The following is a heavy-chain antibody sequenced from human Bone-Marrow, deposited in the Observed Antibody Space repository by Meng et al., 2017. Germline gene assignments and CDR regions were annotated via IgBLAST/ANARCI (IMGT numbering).Heavy chain of an antibody. D-gene: IGHD6-19*01. CDR1: GFTFSSYS. CDR3: AKDMKSSGWYGDAFDI. V-gene: IGHV3-21*01. Sequence: GESLKISCAASGFTFSSYSMNWVRQAPGKGLEWVSSISSSSSYIYYADSVKGRFTISRDNAKNSLYLQMNSLRAEDTAVYYCAKDMKSSGWYGDAFDIWGQGTMVTVSS. CDR2: ISSSSSYI. J-gene: IGHJ3*02.